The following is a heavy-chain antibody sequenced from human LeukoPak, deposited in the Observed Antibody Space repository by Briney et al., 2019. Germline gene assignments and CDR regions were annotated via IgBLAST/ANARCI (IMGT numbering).Heavy chain of an antibody. J-gene: IGHJ3*02. V-gene: IGHV3-7*01. CDR2: INQDGSEK. CDR3: ARFPRAFDT. CDR1: GFTFSSYW. Sequence: GGSLRPSCAASGFTFSSYWMSWVRQAPGKGLEWVANINQDGSEKYYVDSVKGRFTISRDNAKNSLYLQMNSLRAEDTAMYYCARFPRAFDTWGQGTMVTVSS.